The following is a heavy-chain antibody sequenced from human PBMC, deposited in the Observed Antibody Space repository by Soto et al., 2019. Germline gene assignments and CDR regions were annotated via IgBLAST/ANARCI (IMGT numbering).Heavy chain of an antibody. J-gene: IGHJ4*02. Sequence: GGSLRLSCAASGFTFSNYAMSWVRQAPGKGLEWVSAVSGSGGSTYYADSVKGRFTISRDNSKNTLDLQMNSLRAEDTAVYYCAKAPFTSGWAIDYWGQGTLVTVSS. CDR1: GFTFSNYA. CDR3: AKAPFTSGWAIDY. D-gene: IGHD6-19*01. V-gene: IGHV3-23*01. CDR2: VSGSGGST.